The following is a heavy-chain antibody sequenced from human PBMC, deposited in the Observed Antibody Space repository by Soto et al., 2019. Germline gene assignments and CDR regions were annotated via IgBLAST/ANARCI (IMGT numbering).Heavy chain of an antibody. Sequence: PGGSLRLSCAASGFTFSTSWMHWVRQGPGKGLVWVSRINPDGSNTNYADFVKGRFTISRDNAKNTVYVQMDSLRAEDTAVYYCIRSQYGNSWPSWGQGTLVTVSS. D-gene: IGHD1-1*01. CDR3: IRSQYGNSWPS. J-gene: IGHJ5*02. CDR2: INPDGSNT. V-gene: IGHV3-74*01. CDR1: GFTFSTSW.